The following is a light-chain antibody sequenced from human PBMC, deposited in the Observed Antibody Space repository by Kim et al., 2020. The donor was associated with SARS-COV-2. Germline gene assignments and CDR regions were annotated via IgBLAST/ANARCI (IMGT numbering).Light chain of an antibody. J-gene: IGLJ2*01. Sequence: SVTISCAGTRSEIGTYDRVSWYQQSPGTAPKLMIYEVSNRPSGVPDRFSGSKSADTASLTISGLQAEDEAVYYCSSYTTTSTFGVLFGGGTQLTVL. CDR1: RSEIGTYDR. CDR3: SSYTTTSTFGVL. CDR2: EVS. V-gene: IGLV2-18*02.